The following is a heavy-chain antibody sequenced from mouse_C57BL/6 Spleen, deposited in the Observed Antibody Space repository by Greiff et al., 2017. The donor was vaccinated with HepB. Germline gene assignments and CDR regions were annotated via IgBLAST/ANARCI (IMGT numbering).Heavy chain of an antibody. CDR1: GFTFSDYY. CDR3: ARDRGDGGFDY. CDR2: INYDGSST. Sequence: EVHLVESEGGLVQPGSSMKLSCTASGFTFSDYYMAWVRQVPEKGLEWVANINYDGSSTYYLDSLKSRFIISRDNAKNILYLQMSSLKSEDTATYYCARDRGDGGFDYWGQGTTLTVSS. V-gene: IGHV5-16*01. D-gene: IGHD3-1*01. J-gene: IGHJ2*01.